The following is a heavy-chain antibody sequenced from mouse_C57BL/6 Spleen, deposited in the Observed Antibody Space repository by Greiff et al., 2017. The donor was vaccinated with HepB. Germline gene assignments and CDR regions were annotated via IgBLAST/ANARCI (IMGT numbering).Heavy chain of an antibody. Sequence: QVQLQQSGAELVRPGASVTLSCKASGYTFTDYEMHWVKQTPVHGLEWIGAIDPETGGTAYNQKFKGKAILTADKSSSTAYMELRSLTSEDSAVYYCTSKGYYGSSQGYFDVWGTGTTVTVSS. CDR1: GYTFTDYE. CDR2: IDPETGGT. V-gene: IGHV1-15*01. CDR3: TSKGYYGSSQGYFDV. J-gene: IGHJ1*03. D-gene: IGHD1-1*01.